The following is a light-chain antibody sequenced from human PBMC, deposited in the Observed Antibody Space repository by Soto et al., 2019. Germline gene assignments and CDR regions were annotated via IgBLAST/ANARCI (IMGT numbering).Light chain of an antibody. J-gene: IGKJ1*01. CDR2: WAS. Sequence: DIQMTQSPSTLSASVGDRVIITCRASQNINNRLAWYQQRPGKSPKLLVYWASTLESGVPSRFSGSGSGTEFSLTISSLQPDDSGSYYCQHLRTFGQGTKVDIK. V-gene: IGKV1-5*03. CDR1: QNINNR. CDR3: QHLRT.